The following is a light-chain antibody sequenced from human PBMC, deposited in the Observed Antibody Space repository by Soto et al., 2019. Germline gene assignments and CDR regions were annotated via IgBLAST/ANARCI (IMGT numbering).Light chain of an antibody. J-gene: IGLJ3*02. V-gene: IGLV3-25*02. CDR2: KDK. CDR1: ALPKQY. CDR3: QSSDRGDTYWV. Sequence: SYELTQPPSVSVSPGQTARIACSGAALPKQYAYWYQQKPGQAPVLLIYKDKERPSGIPERFSGSSSGTTVTLTIGGVQAEDEADYYCQSSDRGDTYWVFGGGTQLTVL.